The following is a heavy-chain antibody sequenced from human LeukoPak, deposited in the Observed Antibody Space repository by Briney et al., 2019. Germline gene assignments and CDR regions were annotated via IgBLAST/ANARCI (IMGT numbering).Heavy chain of an antibody. D-gene: IGHD2-2*01. Sequence: ASVKVSCKASRYTFSGYYIHWVRQAPGKGLEWMGWINPDSGGTNYTQKFQGRITMTRDTSISTAYMELSRLRSDDTAVYYCAREAANYCSSASCHRANFDYWGQGTLVTVSS. V-gene: IGHV1-2*02. CDR3: AREAANYCSSASCHRANFDY. CDR1: RYTFSGYY. CDR2: INPDSGGT. J-gene: IGHJ4*02.